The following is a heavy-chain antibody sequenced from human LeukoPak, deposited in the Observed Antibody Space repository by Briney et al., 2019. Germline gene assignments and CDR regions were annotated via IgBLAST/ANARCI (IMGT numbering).Heavy chain of an antibody. CDR2: IIPIFGTA. CDR3: ARVRDGYNSLDY. J-gene: IGHJ4*02. V-gene: IGHV1-69*13. D-gene: IGHD5-24*01. Sequence: SVKVSCKASGGTFSSYAISWVRQAPGQGLEWMGGIIPIFGTANYAQKFQGRVTITADESTSTAYMELSSLRSEDTGVYYCARVRDGYNSLDYWGQGTLVTVSS. CDR1: GGTFSSYA.